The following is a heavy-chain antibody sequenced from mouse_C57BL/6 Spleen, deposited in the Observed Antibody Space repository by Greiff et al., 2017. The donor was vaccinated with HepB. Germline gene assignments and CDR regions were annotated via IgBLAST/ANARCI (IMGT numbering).Heavy chain of an antibody. D-gene: IGHD3-1*01. J-gene: IGHJ3*01. CDR2: INPNNGGT. CDR1: GYTFTDYY. Sequence: EVQLQQSGPELVKPGASVKISCKASGYTFTDYYMNWVKQSHGKSLEWIGDINPNNGGTSYNQKFKGKATLTVDKSSSTAYMELRSLTSEDSAVYYCARSALDSFAYWGQGTLVTVSA. V-gene: IGHV1-26*01. CDR3: ARSALDSFAY.